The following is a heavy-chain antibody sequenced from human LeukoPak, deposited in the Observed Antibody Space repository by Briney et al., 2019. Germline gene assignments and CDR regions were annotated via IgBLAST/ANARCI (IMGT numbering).Heavy chain of an antibody. D-gene: IGHD3-16*01. CDR1: GFTFSDYD. Sequence: GSLRLSCSASGFTFSDYDMNWIRQAPGKGLEWISAISGRSSHTYYGDSVKGRFSISRDNAKNLLYLQMSGLGAEDTAVYYCGRAFPPLRTSSAGDLWGQGTLVTVSS. CDR2: ISGRSSHT. V-gene: IGHV3-21*06. J-gene: IGHJ4*02. CDR3: GRAFPPLRTSSAGDL.